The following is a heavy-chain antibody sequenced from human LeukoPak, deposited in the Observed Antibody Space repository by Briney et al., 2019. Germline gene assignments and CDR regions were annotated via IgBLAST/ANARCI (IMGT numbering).Heavy chain of an antibody. V-gene: IGHV4-34*01. CDR3: ARVGTHSSSSDY. CDR1: GGPFSGYY. D-gene: IGHD6-6*01. CDR2: INHSGST. Sequence: PSETLSLTCAVYGGPFSGYYWSWIRQPPGKGLEWIGEINHSGSTNYNPSLKSRVTISVDTSKNQFSLKLSSVTAADTAVYYCARVGTHSSSSDYWGQGTLVTVSS. J-gene: IGHJ4*02.